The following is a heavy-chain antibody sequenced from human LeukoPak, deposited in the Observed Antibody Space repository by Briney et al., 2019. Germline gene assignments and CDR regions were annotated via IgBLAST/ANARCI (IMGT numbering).Heavy chain of an antibody. D-gene: IGHD3-10*01. CDR2: ISSSSSYI. CDR3: AKDFSGVVSDWFDP. J-gene: IGHJ5*02. CDR1: GFTFSSYS. V-gene: IGHV3-21*01. Sequence: KSGGSLRLSCAASGFTFSSYSMNWVRQAPGKGLEWVSSISSSSSYIYYADSVKGRFTISRDNSKNTLYLQMNSLRAEDTAVYYCAKDFSGVVSDWFDPWGQGTLVTVSS.